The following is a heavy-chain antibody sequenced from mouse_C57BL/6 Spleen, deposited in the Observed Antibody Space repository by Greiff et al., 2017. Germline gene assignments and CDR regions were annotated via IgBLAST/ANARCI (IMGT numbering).Heavy chain of an antibody. J-gene: IGHJ4*01. CDR2: ISSGSSTI. D-gene: IGHD4-1*01. CDR1: GFTFSDYG. V-gene: IGHV5-17*01. CDR3: ARSLWDGNAMDY. Sequence: EVKLQESGGGLVKPGGSLKLSCAASGFTFSDYGMHWVRQAPEKGLEWVAYISSGSSTIYYADTVKGRFTISRDNAKNTLFLQMTSLRSEDTAMYYCARSLWDGNAMDYWGQGTSVTVSS.